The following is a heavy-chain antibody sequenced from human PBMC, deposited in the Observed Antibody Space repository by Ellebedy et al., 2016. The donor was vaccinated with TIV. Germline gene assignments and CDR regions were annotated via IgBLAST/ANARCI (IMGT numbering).Heavy chain of an antibody. Sequence: GESLKISCAASGFTFSPYAMNWVRQAPGKGLEWVSYISGSSLTKNYADSVKGRFTMSRDNAKNSLYLQMSSLRVEDTAVYYCARDMAWGNERMNDAFDIWGQGTTVTVSS. CDR3: ARDMAWGNERMNDAFDI. V-gene: IGHV3-48*04. D-gene: IGHD7-27*01. CDR2: ISGSSLTK. CDR1: GFTFSPYA. J-gene: IGHJ3*02.